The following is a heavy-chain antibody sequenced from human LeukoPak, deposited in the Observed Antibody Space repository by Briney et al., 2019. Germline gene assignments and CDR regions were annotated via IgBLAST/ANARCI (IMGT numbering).Heavy chain of an antibody. Sequence: GGSLRLSCAAPGFSVSSNYMSCVRQAPGKGLEWVSVIYSGGSTYYADSVKGRFTISRDNSKNTLYLQKNRLRAEDTAVYYCAREGTTVTNDYFDYWGQGTLVTVSS. CDR1: GFSVSSNY. V-gene: IGHV3-66*01. J-gene: IGHJ4*02. CDR2: IYSGGST. CDR3: AREGTTVTNDYFDY. D-gene: IGHD4-17*01.